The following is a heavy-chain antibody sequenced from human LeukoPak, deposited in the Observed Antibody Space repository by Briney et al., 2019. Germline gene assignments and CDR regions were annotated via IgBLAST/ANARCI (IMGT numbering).Heavy chain of an antibody. CDR3: ARQGGDYFDY. D-gene: IGHD1-26*01. J-gene: IGHJ4*02. Sequence: SETLSLTCAVSGYSISSGYYWGWIRQPPGKGLEWIGSIYHSGSTYYNPSLKSRVTISVDTSKNQFSLKLSSVTAADTAVYYCARQGGDYFDYWGQGTLVTVS. CDR1: GYSISSGYY. CDR2: IYHSGST. V-gene: IGHV4-38-2*01.